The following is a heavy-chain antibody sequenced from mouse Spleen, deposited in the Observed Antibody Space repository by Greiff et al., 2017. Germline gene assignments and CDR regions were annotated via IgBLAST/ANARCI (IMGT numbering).Heavy chain of an antibody. D-gene: IGHD1-1*01. CDR2: IDPETGGT. CDR3: TRSTSYYGSSYGY. CDR1: GYTFTDYE. Sequence: VQLQQSGAELVRPGASVTLSCKASGYTFTDYEMHWVKQTPVHGLEWIGAIDPETGGTAYNQKFKGKAILTADKSSSTAYMELRSLTSEDSAVYYCTRSTSYYGSSYGYWGQGTTLTVSS. V-gene: IGHV1-15*01. J-gene: IGHJ2*01.